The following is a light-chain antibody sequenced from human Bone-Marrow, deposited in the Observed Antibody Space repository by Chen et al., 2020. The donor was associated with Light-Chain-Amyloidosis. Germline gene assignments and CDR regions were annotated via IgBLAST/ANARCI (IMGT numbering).Light chain of an antibody. J-gene: IGLJ2*01. Sequence: QSVLTQPPSVSGAPGQRVTISCTGSKTNIGADNDVYWYQQVPGTAPKPLIHGNSHRPSGVPDRFSGSKSGTSAFLAITGLQAEDEAEYYCQSYDSSLSGYVVFGGGTKLTVL. CDR3: QSYDSSLSGYVV. CDR1: KTNIGADND. V-gene: IGLV1-40*01. CDR2: GNS.